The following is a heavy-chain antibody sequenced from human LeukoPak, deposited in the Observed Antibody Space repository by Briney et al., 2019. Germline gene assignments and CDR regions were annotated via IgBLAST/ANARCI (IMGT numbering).Heavy chain of an antibody. V-gene: IGHV5-51*01. CDR1: GYSFTSYW. CDR2: IYPGDSDT. CDR3: ARVAGWLQPHYYYGMDV. Sequence: GESLKISCKGSGYSFTSYWIGWVRQMPGKGLEWMGIIYPGDSDTRYSPSFQGQVTISADKSISTAYLQWSSLKASDTAMYYCARVAGWLQPHYYYGMDVWGQGTTVTVSS. D-gene: IGHD5-24*01. J-gene: IGHJ6*02.